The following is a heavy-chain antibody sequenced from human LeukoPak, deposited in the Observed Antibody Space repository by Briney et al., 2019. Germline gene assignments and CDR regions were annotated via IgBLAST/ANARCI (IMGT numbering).Heavy chain of an antibody. CDR3: VKDSAPGYSYGYFDY. V-gene: IGHV3-30-3*01. D-gene: IGHD5-18*01. CDR1: GFTFSNYA. Sequence: GRSLRLSCAASGFTFSNYAMHWVRQAPGKGLEWVAVISYDGSNKYYADSVKGRFTISRDNSKNTLYLQMSSLRAEDTAVYYCVKDSAPGYSYGYFDYWGQGTLVTVSS. J-gene: IGHJ4*02. CDR2: ISYDGSNK.